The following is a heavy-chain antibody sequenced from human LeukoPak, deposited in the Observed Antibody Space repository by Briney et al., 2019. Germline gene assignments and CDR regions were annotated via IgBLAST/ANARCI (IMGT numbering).Heavy chain of an antibody. CDR3: ASGTQNYDFWSGYFLGVFDY. CDR1: GFTFSSYW. Sequence: GGSLRLSCAASGFTFSSYWMSWVRQAPGKGLEWVANIKQDGSEKYYVDSVKGRFTISRDNAKNSLYLQMNSLRAEDTAVYYCASGTQNYDFWSGYFLGVFDYRGQGTLVTVSS. D-gene: IGHD3-3*01. CDR2: IKQDGSEK. J-gene: IGHJ4*02. V-gene: IGHV3-7*01.